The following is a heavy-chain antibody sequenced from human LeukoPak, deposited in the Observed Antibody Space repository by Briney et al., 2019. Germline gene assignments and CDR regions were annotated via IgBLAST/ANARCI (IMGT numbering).Heavy chain of an antibody. V-gene: IGHV1-8*03. J-gene: IGHJ6*03. CDR2: MNPNRGNT. D-gene: IGHD3-9*01. CDR3: ARGGRYFDWLLPYYYYYMDV. Sequence: GASVKVSCKASGYTFTSYDINWVRQATGQGLEWMGWMNPNRGNTGYAQKFQGRVTITRNTSISTAYMELSSLRSEDTAVYYCARGGRYFDWLLPYYYYYMDVWGKGTTVTVSS. CDR1: GYTFTSYD.